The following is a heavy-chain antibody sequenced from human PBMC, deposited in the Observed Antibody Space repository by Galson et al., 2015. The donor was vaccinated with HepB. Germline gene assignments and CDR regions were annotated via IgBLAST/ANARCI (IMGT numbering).Heavy chain of an antibody. CDR2: IYHSGST. V-gene: IGHV4-4*02. Sequence: TLSLTCAVSGGSISSSNWWSWVRQPPGKGLEWIGEIYHSGSTNYNPSLKSRVTISVDKSKNQFSLKLSSVTAADTAVYYCARVVGGWELPLYYFDYWGQGTLVTVSS. J-gene: IGHJ4*02. D-gene: IGHD1-26*01. CDR3: ARVVGGWELPLYYFDY. CDR1: GGSISSSNW.